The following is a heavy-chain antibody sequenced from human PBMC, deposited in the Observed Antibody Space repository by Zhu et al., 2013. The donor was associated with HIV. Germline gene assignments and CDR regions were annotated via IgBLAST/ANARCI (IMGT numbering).Heavy chain of an antibody. D-gene: IGHD5-12*01. CDR1: GGTFSSYA. CDR2: IIPIFGTA. CDR3: AAPRWLQPLYYFDY. J-gene: IGHJ4*02. V-gene: IGHV1-69*01. Sequence: QVQLVQSGAEVKKPGSSVKVSCKASGGTFSSYAISWVRQAPGQGLEWMGGIIPIFGTANYAQKFQGRVTITADESTSTAYMELSSLRSEDTAVYYCAAPRWLQPLYYFDYWGQGTLVTVSS.